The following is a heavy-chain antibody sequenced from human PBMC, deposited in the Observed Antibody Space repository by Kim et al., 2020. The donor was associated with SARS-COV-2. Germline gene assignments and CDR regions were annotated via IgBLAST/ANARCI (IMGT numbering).Heavy chain of an antibody. CDR3: GISGI. J-gene: IGHJ4*02. V-gene: IGHV3-7*01. Sequence: GGSLRLSCVESGITSSSYWLTWVRQAPGKGLEWVSNIKRDGSERYYGDSVKGRFTISRDNAKSSVFLQMNRLRSEDTAVYYCGISGIWGQGTLVTVSS. CDR1: GITSSSYW. CDR2: IKRDGSER.